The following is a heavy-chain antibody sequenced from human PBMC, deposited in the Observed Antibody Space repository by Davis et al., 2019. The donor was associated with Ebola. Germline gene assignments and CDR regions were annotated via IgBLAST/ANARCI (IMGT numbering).Heavy chain of an antibody. D-gene: IGHD2-2*01. CDR1: GGSISSGGYY. CDR2: IYYSGST. Sequence: SETLSLTCTVSGGSISSGGYYWSWIRQHPGKGLEWIGYIYYSGSTYYNPSLKSRVTISVDTSKNQFSLKLSSVTAADTAVYYCARDSLYCSSTSCYLYYYYGMDVWGQGTTVTVSS. V-gene: IGHV4-61*08. CDR3: ARDSLYCSSTSCYLYYYYGMDV. J-gene: IGHJ6*02.